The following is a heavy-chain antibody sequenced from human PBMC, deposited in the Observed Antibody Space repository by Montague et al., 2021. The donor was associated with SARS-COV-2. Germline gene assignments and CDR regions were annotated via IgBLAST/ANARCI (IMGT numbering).Heavy chain of an antibody. CDR1: GFSFSGYA. V-gene: IGHV3-23*03. Sequence: SLRLSCAASGFSFSGYAMNWVRQAPGKGLEWISVIYSGGDSTYYADSVRGRFTISRDDSKNTLFLHLNNLSAEDTAIYYCAKSGPFAFYFEPWGQGTLVTVSS. CDR2: IYSGGDST. CDR3: AKSGPFAFYFEP. J-gene: IGHJ4*02. D-gene: IGHD3-10*01.